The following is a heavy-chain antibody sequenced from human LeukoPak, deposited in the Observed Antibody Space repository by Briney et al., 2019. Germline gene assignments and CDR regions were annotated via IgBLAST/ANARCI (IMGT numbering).Heavy chain of an antibody. CDR3: ARSRQASGLFNF. Sequence: PSQTLSLTCTVSGGAITSGGYSWNWIRQPPGKGLEWIGCIYERGPAYYNPSLKSRFTISADRPKNQFFLNVTSLTAADTAVYYCARSRQASGLFNFWGQGTLVVVSS. V-gene: IGHV4-30-2*01. CDR1: GGAITSGGYS. J-gene: IGHJ4*02. D-gene: IGHD3-10*01. CDR2: IYERGPA.